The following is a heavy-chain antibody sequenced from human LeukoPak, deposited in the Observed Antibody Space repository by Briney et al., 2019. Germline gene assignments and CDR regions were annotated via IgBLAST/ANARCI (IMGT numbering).Heavy chain of an antibody. CDR1: GGSISSGSYY. V-gene: IGHV4-61*02. D-gene: IGHD6-13*01. Sequence: KSSETLSLTYTVSGGSISSGSYYWSWIRQPAGKGLEWIGRIYTSGSTNYNPSLKSRVTISVDTSKNQFSLKLSPVTAADTAVYYCARDRGGAAAGSNWFDPWGQGTLVTVSS. CDR2: IYTSGST. J-gene: IGHJ5*02. CDR3: ARDRGGAAAGSNWFDP.